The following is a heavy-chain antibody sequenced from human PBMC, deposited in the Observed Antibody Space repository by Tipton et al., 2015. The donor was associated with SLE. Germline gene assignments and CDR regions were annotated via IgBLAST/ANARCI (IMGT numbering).Heavy chain of an antibody. D-gene: IGHD3-22*01. J-gene: IGHJ3*01. Sequence: TLSLTCTVSGGSISRYYWSWIRQPPGEGLEWIGYVYYSGSTKYNPSLKSRVTISGDTSRNQFSLTLSSVTAADTAVYYCARDTDRGSSAYAGAFDFWGQGTVVTVSS. CDR2: VYYSGST. CDR1: GGSISRYY. CDR3: ARDTDRGSSAYAGAFDF. V-gene: IGHV4-59*12.